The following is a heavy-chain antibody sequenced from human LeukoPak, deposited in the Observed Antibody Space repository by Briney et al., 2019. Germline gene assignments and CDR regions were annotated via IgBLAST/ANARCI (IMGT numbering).Heavy chain of an antibody. CDR2: ISSSSSYI. CDR1: GFTLSSYT. D-gene: IGHD3-22*01. Sequence: PGGSLRLSCAASGFTLSSYTMYWVRQAPGKGLEWVSSISSSSSYIYYADSVKGRFTISRDNAKNSLYLQMNSLRAEDTAVYYCARDASDHYYDSSGYYSFDYWGQGTLVTVSS. J-gene: IGHJ4*02. CDR3: ARDASDHYYDSSGYYSFDY. V-gene: IGHV3-21*01.